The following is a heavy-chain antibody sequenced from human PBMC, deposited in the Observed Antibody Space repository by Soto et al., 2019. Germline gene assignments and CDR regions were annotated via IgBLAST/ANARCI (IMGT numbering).Heavy chain of an antibody. CDR3: AKDTTYYYDSSGYYYFDY. Sequence: GGSLRLSCAASGFTFSSYAMSWVRQAPGKGLEWVSAISDSGGSTYYAESVKGRFTISRDNSKNTLYLQMNSLRAEDTAVYYCAKDTTYYYDSSGYYYFDYWGQGTLVTVSS. D-gene: IGHD3-22*01. V-gene: IGHV3-23*01. J-gene: IGHJ4*02. CDR1: GFTFSSYA. CDR2: ISDSGGST.